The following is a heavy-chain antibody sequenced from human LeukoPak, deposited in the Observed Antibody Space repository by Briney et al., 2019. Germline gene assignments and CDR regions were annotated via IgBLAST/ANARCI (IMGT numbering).Heavy chain of an antibody. CDR1: GFTFSSSA. V-gene: IGHV1-58*02. CDR2: IVVGSGNT. Sequence: SVKVSCKASGFTFSSSAMQWVRQARGQRLGWIGWIVVGSGNTNYEQKFQERVTITRDMSTSTAYMELSSLRSEDTAVYYCAKSGGYGIVIDYWGQGTLVTVSS. J-gene: IGHJ4*02. D-gene: IGHD5-12*01. CDR3: AKSGGYGIVIDY.